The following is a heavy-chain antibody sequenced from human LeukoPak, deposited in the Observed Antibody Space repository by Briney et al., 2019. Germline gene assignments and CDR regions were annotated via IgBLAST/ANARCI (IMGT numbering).Heavy chain of an antibody. Sequence: GRSLRLSCAASGFTFSSYGMHWVRQAPGKGLEWVAVISYDGSNKYYADSVKGRFTISRDNSKNTLYLQMNSLRAGDTAVYYCAKCGGAVAGIYWYYFDYWGQGTLVTVSS. CDR1: GFTFSSYG. CDR2: ISYDGSNK. V-gene: IGHV3-30*18. CDR3: AKCGGAVAGIYWYYFDY. D-gene: IGHD6-19*01. J-gene: IGHJ4*02.